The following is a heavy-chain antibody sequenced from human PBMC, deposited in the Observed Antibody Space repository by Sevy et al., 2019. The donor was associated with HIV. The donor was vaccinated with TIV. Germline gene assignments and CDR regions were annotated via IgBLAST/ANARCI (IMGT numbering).Heavy chain of an antibody. CDR3: AREGYSKPHDY. V-gene: IGHV3-23*01. Sequence: GGSLRVSCAASGFTFSSYAMSWVRQAPGKGLEWVSTFSFGCGKINYADSVKGRFTISRENSKNTLYLQMHGLRAEDTAVYYCAREGYSKPHDYWGQATLVTVSS. J-gene: IGHJ4*02. D-gene: IGHD2-21*01. CDR1: GFTFSSYA. CDR2: FSFGCGKI.